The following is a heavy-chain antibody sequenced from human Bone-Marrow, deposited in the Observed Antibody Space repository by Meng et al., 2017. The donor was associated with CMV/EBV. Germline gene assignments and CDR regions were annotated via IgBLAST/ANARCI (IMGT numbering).Heavy chain of an antibody. CDR2: ISSSSSYI. J-gene: IGHJ6*02. D-gene: IGHD4-17*01. Sequence: GESLKISCAAPGFTFSSYSMNWVRQAPGKGLEWVSSISSSSSYIYYADSVKGRFTISRDNAKNSLYLQMNSLRAEDTAVFDCARDLSHGDYRYYYYYYGMDVWGQGTTVTVSS. CDR1: GFTFSSYS. CDR3: ARDLSHGDYRYYYYYYGMDV. V-gene: IGHV3-21*01.